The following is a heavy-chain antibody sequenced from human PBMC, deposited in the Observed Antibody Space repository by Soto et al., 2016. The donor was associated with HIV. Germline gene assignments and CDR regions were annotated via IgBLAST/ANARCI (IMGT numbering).Heavy chain of an antibody. CDR1: GGSISSGGYY. CDR3: ARQQWLRGNTWFDP. V-gene: IGHV4-31*03. Sequence: VQLQESGPGLVKPSQTLSLTCTVSGGSISSGGYYWSWIRQHPGKGLEWIGYIYYSGSTYYNPSLKSRVTISVDTSKNQFSLKLSSVTAADTAVYYCARQQWLRGNTWFDPWGQGTLVHRLL. CDR2: IYYSGST. D-gene: IGHD3-22*01. J-gene: IGHJ5*02.